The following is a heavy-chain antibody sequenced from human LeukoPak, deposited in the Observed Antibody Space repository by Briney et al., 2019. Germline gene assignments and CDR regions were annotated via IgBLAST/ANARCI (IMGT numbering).Heavy chain of an antibody. D-gene: IGHD5-18*01. Sequence: SVKVSCKASGGTFSSYAISWVRQAPGQGLEWMGRIIPILGIANYAQKFQGRVMITADKSTSTAYMELSSLRSEDTAVYYCARDMGDTAMVTDYYYYGMDVWGQGTTVTVSS. CDR1: GGTFSSYA. CDR2: IIPILGIA. V-gene: IGHV1-69*04. CDR3: ARDMGDTAMVTDYYYYGMDV. J-gene: IGHJ6*02.